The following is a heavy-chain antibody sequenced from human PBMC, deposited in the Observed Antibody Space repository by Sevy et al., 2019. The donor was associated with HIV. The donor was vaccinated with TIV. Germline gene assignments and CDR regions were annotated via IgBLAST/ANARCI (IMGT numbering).Heavy chain of an antibody. V-gene: IGHV4-34*01. Sequence: SETLSLTCAVYGGSFSGYYWSWIRQPPGKGLEWIGEINHSGSTNYNPSLKSRVTISVDTSKNQFSLKLSSVTAADTAVYYCARDLVVTARINWFDPWGQGTLVTVSS. CDR3: ARDLVVTARINWFDP. CDR2: INHSGST. CDR1: GGSFSGYY. J-gene: IGHJ5*02. D-gene: IGHD2-21*02.